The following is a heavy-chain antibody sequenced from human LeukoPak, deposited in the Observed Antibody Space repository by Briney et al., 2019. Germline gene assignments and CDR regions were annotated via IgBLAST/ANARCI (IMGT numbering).Heavy chain of an antibody. J-gene: IGHJ6*03. CDR3: ARCGACGGDLGYYMDV. CDR2: IIPIFGTA. CDR1: GGTFSSYA. V-gene: IGHV1-69*05. Sequence: SVTVSCKASGGTFSSYAISWVRQAPGQGLEWMGGIIPIFGTANYAQKFQGRVTITTDESTSTAYMELSSLRSEDTAVYYCARCGACGGDLGYYMDVWGKGTTVTVSS. D-gene: IGHD2-21*02.